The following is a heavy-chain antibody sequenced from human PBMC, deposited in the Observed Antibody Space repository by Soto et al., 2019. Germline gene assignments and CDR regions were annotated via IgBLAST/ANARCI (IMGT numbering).Heavy chain of an antibody. D-gene: IGHD3-3*01. J-gene: IGHJ4*02. V-gene: IGHV1-8*01. CDR2: MNPNSGNT. CDR1: GYTFTSYD. CDR3: ARGRGVYFWCGYRTYYFAY. Sequence: GASVKGYCKASGYTFTSYDINWVRQATGQGLEWMGWMNPNSGNTGYAQKFQGRVTMTRNTSISTAYMELSSLRSEDTAVYYCARGRGVYFWCGYRTYYFAYCGQGTLGTVSS.